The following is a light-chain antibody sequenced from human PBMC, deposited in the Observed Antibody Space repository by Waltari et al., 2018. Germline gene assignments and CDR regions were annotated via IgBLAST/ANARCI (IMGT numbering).Light chain of an antibody. Sequence: QSALTQPPSASGSPGQPVPIPCTRTSSDVGAYNYVLWYQQYPGKAPKLMIYEVTKRPSGVPDRFSASKSGNTASLTVSGLQAEDEADYYCSSYAGNNNCVFGTGTKVTVL. J-gene: IGLJ1*01. CDR2: EVT. V-gene: IGLV2-8*01. CDR3: SSYAGNNNCV. CDR1: SSDVGAYNY.